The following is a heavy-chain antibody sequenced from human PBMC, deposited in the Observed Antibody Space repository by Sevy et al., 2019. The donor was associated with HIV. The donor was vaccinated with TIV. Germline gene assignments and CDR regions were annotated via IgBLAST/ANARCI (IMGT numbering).Heavy chain of an antibody. CDR3: ARAGGLVDQGFDF. V-gene: IGHV1-8*01. CDR2: MNPNSGNI. D-gene: IGHD1-26*01. J-gene: IGHJ4*02. CDR1: GYTFSSYD. Sequence: ASVKVSCKASGYTFSSYDINWVRQATGQGLEWMGWMNPNSGNIDYAQKFQGRVTMTRDTSISTVYTELSSLRSEDTAVYYCARAGGLVDQGFDFWGQGTLVTVSS.